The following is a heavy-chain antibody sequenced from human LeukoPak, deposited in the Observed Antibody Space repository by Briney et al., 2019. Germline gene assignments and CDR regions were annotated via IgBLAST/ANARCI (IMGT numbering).Heavy chain of an antibody. Sequence: GGSLRLSCAASGFTVSDYEMNWVRQAPGKGLEWVSYISTSGSTIYYTDSVKGRLTISRDNAKNSLYLQMNSLRVEDTAVYYCARDFQGYFDYWGQGTLVTVSS. CDR1: GFTVSDYE. CDR2: ISTSGSTI. V-gene: IGHV3-48*03. J-gene: IGHJ4*02. CDR3: ARDFQGYFDY.